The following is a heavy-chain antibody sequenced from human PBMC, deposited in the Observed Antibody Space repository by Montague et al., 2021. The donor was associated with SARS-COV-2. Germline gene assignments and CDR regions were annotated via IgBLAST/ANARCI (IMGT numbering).Heavy chain of an antibody. CDR2: ISYTGST. CDR3: ARLPLVSSWSRAAGYYYYGMDV. D-gene: IGHD6-13*01. V-gene: IGHV4-39*01. J-gene: IGHJ6*02. Sequence: SETLSLTCTVSGGSTSRSTSSWAWIRQPPGKGLEWIGSISYTGSTYYNPSLKSRVTISVDTSRNQFSLRLSSVTAADTSAYYCARLPLVSSWSRAAGYYYYGMDVWGQGTTVTVSS. CDR1: GGSTSRSTSS.